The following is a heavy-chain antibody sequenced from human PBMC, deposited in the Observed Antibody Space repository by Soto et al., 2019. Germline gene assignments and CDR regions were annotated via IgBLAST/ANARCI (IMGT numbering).Heavy chain of an antibody. CDR2: IYWDDDK. V-gene: IGHV2-5*02. CDR1: GFSLATSGLG. D-gene: IGHD4-17*01. Sequence: QITLKESDPTLVKPTQTLTLTCTFSGFSLATSGLGVGWVRQPPGKALEWLALIYWDDDKRYSSSLKSRINITMGTSRNQVVFTMTNVDPVDTATYYCAHTTVTVYGFEVWGQGTMVVVSS. J-gene: IGHJ3*01. CDR3: AHTTVTVYGFEV.